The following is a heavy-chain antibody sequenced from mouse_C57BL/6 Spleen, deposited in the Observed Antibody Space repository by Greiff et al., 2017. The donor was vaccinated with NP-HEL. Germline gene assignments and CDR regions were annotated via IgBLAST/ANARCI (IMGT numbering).Heavy chain of an antibody. CDR2: IYPGGGYT. V-gene: IGHV1-63*01. J-gene: IGHJ4*01. D-gene: IGHD1-1*01. Sequence: QVQLQQSGAELVRPGTSVKMSCKASGYTFTNYWIGWAKQRPGHGLEWIGDIYPGGGYTNYNEKFKGKATLTADKSSSTAYMQFSSLTSEDSAIYYCARSGSSSYYAMDYWGQGTSVTVSS. CDR1: GYTFTNYW. CDR3: ARSGSSSYYAMDY.